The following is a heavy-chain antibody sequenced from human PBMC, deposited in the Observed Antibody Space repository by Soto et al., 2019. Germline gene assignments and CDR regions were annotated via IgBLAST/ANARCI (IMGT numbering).Heavy chain of an antibody. D-gene: IGHD2-15*01. CDR2: INAGNGNT. Sequence: ASVKVSCKASGYTFTSYAMHWVRQAPGQRLEWMGWINAGNGNTKYSQKFQGRVTITRDTSASTAYMELSSLRSEDTAVYYCARGVLDIVVVEREGFDYWGQGTLVTVSS. CDR1: GYTFTSYA. J-gene: IGHJ4*02. CDR3: ARGVLDIVVVEREGFDY. V-gene: IGHV1-3*01.